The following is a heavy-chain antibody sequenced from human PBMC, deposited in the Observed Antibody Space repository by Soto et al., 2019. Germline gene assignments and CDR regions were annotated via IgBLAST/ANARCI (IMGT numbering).Heavy chain of an antibody. CDR2: ISYDGSNK. J-gene: IGHJ4*02. CDR3: AKSTVVDTAMVPFDY. D-gene: IGHD5-18*01. V-gene: IGHV3-30*18. Sequence: GGSLRLSCAASGFTFSSYGMHWVRQAPGKGLEWVAVISYDGSNKYYADSVKGRFTISRDNSKNTLYLQMNSLRAEDTAVYYCAKSTVVDTAMVPFDYWGQGTLVTVSS. CDR1: GFTFSSYG.